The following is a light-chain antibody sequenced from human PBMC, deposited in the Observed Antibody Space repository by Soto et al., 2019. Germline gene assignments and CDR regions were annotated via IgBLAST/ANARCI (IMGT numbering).Light chain of an antibody. CDR1: QSVSSN. CDR3: QQYNNWLRT. CDR2: GAS. V-gene: IGKV3-15*01. Sequence: EIVMTQSPATLPVSPGERATLSCRASQSVSSNLAWYQQKPGQAPRLLIYGASTRATGIPARFSGSGSGTEFTLTISSLQSEDFAVYYCQQYNNWLRTFGQGTKVEIK. J-gene: IGKJ1*01.